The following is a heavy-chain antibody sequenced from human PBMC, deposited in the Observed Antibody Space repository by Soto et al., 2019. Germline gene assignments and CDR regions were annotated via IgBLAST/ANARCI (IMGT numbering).Heavy chain of an antibody. CDR3: ARGVVVRAATGKNRFDP. CDR2: ISVYNGNT. Sequence: ASVKGSCKASGYTFTSSGISWVRQAPGQGLEWMGWISVYNGNTNYAQNFQGRVSMTTDTSASTVYMELRNLRSDDTAVYYCARGVVVRAATGKNRFDPCGQGHLVT. J-gene: IGHJ5*02. CDR1: GYTFTSSG. D-gene: IGHD2-2*01. V-gene: IGHV1-18*01.